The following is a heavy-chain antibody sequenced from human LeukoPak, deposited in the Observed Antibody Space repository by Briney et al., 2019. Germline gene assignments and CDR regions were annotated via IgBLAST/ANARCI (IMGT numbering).Heavy chain of an antibody. CDR1: GGSISSGDYY. J-gene: IGHJ4*02. CDR2: IYYSGST. Sequence: SETLSLTCTVSGGSISSGDYYWSWIRQPPGKGLEWIGYIYYSGSTYYNPSLKSRVTISLDTSENQFSLNLSSVTAADTAVYYCARHGTWASSPPLYSFDCWGQGTLVTVSS. D-gene: IGHD7-27*01. CDR3: ARHGTWASSPPLYSFDC. V-gene: IGHV4-30-4*01.